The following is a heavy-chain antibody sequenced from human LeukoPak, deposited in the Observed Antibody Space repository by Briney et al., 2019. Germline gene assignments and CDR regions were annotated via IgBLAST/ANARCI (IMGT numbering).Heavy chain of an antibody. CDR1: GGSFSGYY. J-gene: IGHJ6*02. CDR3: ARRYYYDSSGYYSLGYYYYGMDV. Sequence: KASETLSLTCAVYGGSFSGYYWSWIRQPPGKGLEWIGEINHSGSTNYNPSLKSRVTISVDTSKNQFSLKLSSVTAADTAVYYCARRYYYDSSGYYSLGYYYYGMDVWGQGTTVTVSS. D-gene: IGHD3-22*01. V-gene: IGHV4-34*01. CDR2: INHSGST.